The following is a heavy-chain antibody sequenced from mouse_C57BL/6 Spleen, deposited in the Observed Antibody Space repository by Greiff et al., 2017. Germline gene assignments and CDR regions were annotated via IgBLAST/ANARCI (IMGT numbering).Heavy chain of an antibody. CDR2: ISTGGGNT. J-gene: IGHJ1*03. V-gene: IGHV5-12*01. CDR1: GFTFSDYY. Sequence: EVMLVESGGGLVQPGGSLKLSCAASGFTFSDYYMYWVRQTPEKRLEWVAYISTGGGNTYYPDTVKGRFTISRNNANNTLYLQMSRLKSEDTAMYYYARQAHLQGYFDDWGTGTTVTVSS. CDR3: ARQAHLQGYFDD. D-gene: IGHD2-1*01.